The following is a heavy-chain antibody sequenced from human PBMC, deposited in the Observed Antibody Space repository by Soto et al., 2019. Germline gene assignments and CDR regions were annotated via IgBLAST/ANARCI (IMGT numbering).Heavy chain of an antibody. Sequence: ASVKVSCKASGYTFTSYGISWVRQAPGQGLEWMGWISAYNGNTNYAQKLQGRVTMTTDTSTSTAYMELRSLRSDDTAVYYCARDLLGRYNYDFWSGYPHFDYWGQGTLVTVSS. CDR3: ARDLLGRYNYDFWSGYPHFDY. CDR1: GYTFTSYG. CDR2: ISAYNGNT. D-gene: IGHD3-3*01. V-gene: IGHV1-18*01. J-gene: IGHJ4*02.